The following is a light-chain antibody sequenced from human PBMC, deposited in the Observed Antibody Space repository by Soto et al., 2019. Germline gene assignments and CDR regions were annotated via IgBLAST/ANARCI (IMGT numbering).Light chain of an antibody. V-gene: IGKV1-9*01. Sequence: DIQLTQSPSLLSASVGDRVTITCRASHDISTYLAWYQQKPGKAPKLLINKASSLESGVPSRFSGSGSGTEFTLTISSLQPDDFATYYCQHFNSYPWTFGQGTKVDIK. J-gene: IGKJ1*01. CDR3: QHFNSYPWT. CDR1: HDISTY. CDR2: KAS.